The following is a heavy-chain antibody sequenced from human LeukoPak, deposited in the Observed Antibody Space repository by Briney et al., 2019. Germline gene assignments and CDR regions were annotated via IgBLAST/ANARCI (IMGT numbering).Heavy chain of an antibody. CDR1: GFTFSSYD. V-gene: IGHV3-13*01. Sequence: GGSLRLSCAASGFTFSSYDMHWVRQATGKGLEWVSAIGTAGDTYYPGSVKGRFTISRENAKNSLYLQMNSLRAGDTAVYYCARGYSYDSSSYYDRWYFDYWGQGTLVTVSS. D-gene: IGHD3-22*01. CDR3: ARGYSYDSSSYYDRWYFDY. CDR2: IGTAGDT. J-gene: IGHJ4*02.